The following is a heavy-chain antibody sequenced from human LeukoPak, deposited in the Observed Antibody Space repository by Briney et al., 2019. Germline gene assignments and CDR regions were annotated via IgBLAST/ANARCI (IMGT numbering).Heavy chain of an antibody. CDR3: AKDLETYSSNVGYFDY. V-gene: IGHV3-30*04. D-gene: IGHD6-13*01. CDR2: ISYDGSNK. Sequence: GGSLRLSCAASGFTFSSYAMHWVRQAPGKGLEWVAVISYDGSNKYYADSVKGRFTISRDNSKNTLYLQMNSLRAEDTAVYYCAKDLETYSSNVGYFDYWGQGTLVTVSS. J-gene: IGHJ4*02. CDR1: GFTFSSYA.